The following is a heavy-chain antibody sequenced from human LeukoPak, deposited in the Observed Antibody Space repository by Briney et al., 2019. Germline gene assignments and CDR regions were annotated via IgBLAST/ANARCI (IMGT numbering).Heavy chain of an antibody. CDR2: IIPIFGTA. D-gene: IGHD3-10*01. J-gene: IGHJ4*02. Sequence: SVKVSCKASGGTFSSYAISWVRQAPGQGLEWMGGIIPIFGTANYAQKFQGRVTITADESTSTAYMELNSLRSEDTAVYYCARSITMVRGVFDYWGQGTLVTVSS. V-gene: IGHV1-69*13. CDR3: ARSITMVRGVFDY. CDR1: GGTFSSYA.